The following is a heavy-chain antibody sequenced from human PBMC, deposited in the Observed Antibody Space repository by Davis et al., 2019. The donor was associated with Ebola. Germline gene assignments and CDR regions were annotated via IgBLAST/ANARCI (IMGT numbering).Heavy chain of an antibody. CDR1: GFTFSGYV. J-gene: IGHJ4*02. Sequence: GESLKISCTASGFTFSGYVMNWVRQAPGKGLQWVAVIWDDGSNKYYADSVKGRFTISRDNSKNTLYLQMNSLRAEDTAVYYCATTPQYSSGQNKPFDYWGQGTLVTVSS. V-gene: IGHV3-33*08. CDR2: IWDDGSNK. CDR3: ATTPQYSSGQNKPFDY. D-gene: IGHD6-19*01.